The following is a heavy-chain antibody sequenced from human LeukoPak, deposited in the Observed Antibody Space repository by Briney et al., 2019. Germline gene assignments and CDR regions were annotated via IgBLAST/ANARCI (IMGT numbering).Heavy chain of an antibody. J-gene: IGHJ4*02. Sequence: ASVNVSCKASGYTFTGYYMHWVRQAPGQGLEWMGIINPSGGSTSYAQKFQGRVTMTRDMSTSTVYMELSSLRSEDTAVYYCASLGSNFDYWGQGTLVTVSS. CDR3: ASLGSNFDY. CDR2: INPSGGST. D-gene: IGHD3-10*01. CDR1: GYTFTGYY. V-gene: IGHV1-46*01.